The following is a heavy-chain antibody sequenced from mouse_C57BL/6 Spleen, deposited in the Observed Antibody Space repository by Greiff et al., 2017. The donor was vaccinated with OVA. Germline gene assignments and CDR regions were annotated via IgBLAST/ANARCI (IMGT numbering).Heavy chain of an antibody. D-gene: IGHD1-1*01. CDR2: IDPEDGET. V-gene: IGHV14-2*01. Sequence: VQLKESGAELVKPGASVKLSCTASGFNIKDYYMHWVKQRTEQGLEWIGRIDPEDGETKYAPKFQGKATITADTSSNTAYLQLSSLTSEDTAVYYCARSLTTVVADDAMDYWGQGTSVTVSS. CDR3: ARSLTTVVADDAMDY. J-gene: IGHJ4*01. CDR1: GFNIKDYY.